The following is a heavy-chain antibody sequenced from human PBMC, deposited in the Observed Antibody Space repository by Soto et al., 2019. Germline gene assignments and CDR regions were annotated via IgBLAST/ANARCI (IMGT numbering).Heavy chain of an antibody. J-gene: IGHJ6*02. CDR2: IKQEGSEK. Sequence: GGSLRLSCAASAFTFISYWMSWVRQAPGRGLEWVANIKQEGSEKSYVDSVKGRFTISRDNAKNSLYLQMNSLRAEDAAVYYCARGSQGHYDLHYGVDVWGQGTTVTVSS. CDR3: ARGSQGHYDLHYGVDV. V-gene: IGHV3-7*03. D-gene: IGHD3-3*01. CDR1: AFTFISYW.